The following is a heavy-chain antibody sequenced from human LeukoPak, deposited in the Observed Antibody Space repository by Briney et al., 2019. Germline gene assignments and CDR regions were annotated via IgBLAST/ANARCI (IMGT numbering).Heavy chain of an antibody. J-gene: IGHJ4*02. V-gene: IGHV5-51*01. Sequence: GESLKISCKASGYSFTSYWIAWVRQMPGKGLEWMGIIYPGDSQTRYSPSFQGQVAMSVDKSTTTAYLQWSSLKASDTAMFYCARHGGGDPYWGQGTLVTVSS. CDR3: ARHGGGDPY. CDR2: IYPGDSQT. D-gene: IGHD2-21*02. CDR1: GYSFTSYW.